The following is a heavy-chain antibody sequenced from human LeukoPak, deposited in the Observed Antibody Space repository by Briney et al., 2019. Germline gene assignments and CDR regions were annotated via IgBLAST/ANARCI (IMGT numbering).Heavy chain of an antibody. J-gene: IGHJ4*02. CDR3: ARGHITMVRGESVDY. V-gene: IGHV1-2*02. Sequence: ASVKVSCKASGYTFTGYYMHWVRQAPGQGLEWMGWINPNSGGTNYAQKFQGRVTMTRDTSISTAYMELSRLRSDDTAVYYCARGHITMVRGESVDYWGQGTLVTVSS. CDR1: GYTFTGYY. D-gene: IGHD3-10*01. CDR2: INPNSGGT.